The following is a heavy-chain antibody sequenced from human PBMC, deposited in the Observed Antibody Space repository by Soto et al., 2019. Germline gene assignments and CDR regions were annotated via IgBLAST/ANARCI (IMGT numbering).Heavy chain of an antibody. CDR2: IYPGDSGT. V-gene: IGHV5-51*01. CDR1: GYSFAIYW. J-gene: IGHJ6*02. D-gene: IGHD6-6*01. CDR3: ARTRSFTLGFYYDGMDV. Sequence: GESLKISCHGSGYSFAIYWIGWVRQMPGKDLEWMGIIYPGDSGTRYSPSFQGQVTISADKSLRTAYLQWTSLKASDTALYYCARTRSFTLGFYYDGMDVWGQGTTVTVS.